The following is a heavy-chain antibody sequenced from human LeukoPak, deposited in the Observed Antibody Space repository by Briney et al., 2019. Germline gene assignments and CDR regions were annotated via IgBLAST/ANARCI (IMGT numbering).Heavy chain of an antibody. J-gene: IGHJ1*01. Sequence: GGSLRLSCAASGFTFSSYEMNWVRQAPGKGLEWVSSISSSSSYIYYADSVKGRFTISRDNAKNSLYLQMNSLRAEDTAVYYCARDVVVTAILFQHWGQGTLVTVSS. V-gene: IGHV3-21*01. D-gene: IGHD2-21*02. CDR2: ISSSSSYI. CDR1: GFTFSSYE. CDR3: ARDVVVTAILFQH.